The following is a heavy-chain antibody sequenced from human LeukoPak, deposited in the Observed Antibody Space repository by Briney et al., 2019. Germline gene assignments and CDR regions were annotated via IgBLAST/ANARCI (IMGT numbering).Heavy chain of an antibody. V-gene: IGHV3-21*01. D-gene: IGHD1-26*01. CDR3: ARDSFGSQGDY. CDR1: GFTFSSYS. Sequence: GGSLRLSCAASGFTFSSYSMNWVRQAPGKGLEWVSSISSSSYIYCADSVRGRFTISRDNAKNSLYLQMNSLRAEDTAVYYCARDSFGSQGDYWGQGTLVTVSS. J-gene: IGHJ4*02. CDR2: ISSSSYI.